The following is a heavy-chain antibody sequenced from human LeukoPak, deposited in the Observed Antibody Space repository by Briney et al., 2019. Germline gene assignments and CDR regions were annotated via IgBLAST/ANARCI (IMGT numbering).Heavy chain of an antibody. CDR2: TYYRSKWFN. V-gene: IGHV6-1*01. J-gene: IGHJ4*02. CDR3: ARGVTSGYYI. CDR1: GDSFSSNSAS. D-gene: IGHD3-3*01. Sequence: SRTLSLTCAISGDSFSSNSASWNWIRQSPSRGLEWLGRTYYRSKWFNDYAVSVKSRITINPDTSKNQVSLQLNSVTPEDTAVYYCARGVTSGYYIWGQGTLVTVSS.